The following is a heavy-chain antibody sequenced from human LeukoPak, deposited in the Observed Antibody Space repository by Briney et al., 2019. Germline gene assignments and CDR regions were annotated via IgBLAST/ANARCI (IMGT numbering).Heavy chain of an antibody. J-gene: IGHJ4*02. CDR3: ARVGSGWYDFDY. V-gene: IGHV3-53*04. Sequence: GGSLRLSCAASGFTVSSNYMSWVRQAPGKGLEWVSVIYSGSSGTYYTDSVKGRFTISRHNSKNTLYLQMNSLRAEDTAVYYCARVGSGWYDFDYWGQGTLVTVSS. CDR1: GFTVSSNY. CDR2: IYSGSSGT. D-gene: IGHD6-19*01.